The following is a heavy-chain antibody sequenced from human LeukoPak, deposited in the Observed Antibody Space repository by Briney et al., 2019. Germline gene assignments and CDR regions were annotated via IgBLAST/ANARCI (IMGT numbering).Heavy chain of an antibody. Sequence: ASVKVSCKASGYTFTGYYMHWVRQAPGQELEWMGWIYPNSGATKYAQKFQGRVTMTRDTSISTAYMELSGLRSDDTAVYYCGTLLSNGPFDYWGQGSLVTVSS. CDR2: IYPNSGAT. J-gene: IGHJ4*02. V-gene: IGHV1-2*02. CDR3: GTLLSNGPFDY. CDR1: GYTFTGYY.